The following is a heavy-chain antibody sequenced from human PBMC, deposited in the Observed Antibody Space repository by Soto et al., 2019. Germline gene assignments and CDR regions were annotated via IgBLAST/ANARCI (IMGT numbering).Heavy chain of an antibody. J-gene: IGHJ4*02. CDR3: GKVSTYYYDSTFDY. CDR2: ISYDGNYK. V-gene: IGHV3-30*18. D-gene: IGHD3-22*01. Sequence: QVQLVESGGGVVQPGRSLRLSCAASGFTFSSYGMQWVRQAPGKGLEWVAIISYDGNYKHHPDSVKGRFTISRDNSKNTLYLQMNSLRAEDTAVYYCGKVSTYYYDSTFDYWGQGTLVTVSS. CDR1: GFTFSSYG.